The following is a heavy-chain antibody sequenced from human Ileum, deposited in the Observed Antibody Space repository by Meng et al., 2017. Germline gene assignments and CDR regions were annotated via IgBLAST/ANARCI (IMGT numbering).Heavy chain of an antibody. D-gene: IGHD2-2*03. CDR1: GGSISSGAYY. J-gene: IGHJ5*02. CDR3: AASLDGSRFDP. CDR2: IFNTGPP. Sequence: VQLQESGPGLVKSSPALALTCPGSGGSISSGAYYWRWIRQPPGKVLEWIGYIFNTGPPYYSPPLRSRLSISMDTSKNQFSLRLTSVTAADTAVYYCAASLDGSRFDPWGQGTLVTVSS. V-gene: IGHV4-30-4*01.